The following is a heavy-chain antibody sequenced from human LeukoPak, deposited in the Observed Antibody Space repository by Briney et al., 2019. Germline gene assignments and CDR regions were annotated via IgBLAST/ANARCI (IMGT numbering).Heavy chain of an antibody. CDR2: IYYSGST. J-gene: IGHJ4*02. V-gene: IGHV4-59*08. Sequence: EWIGYIYYSGSTNYNPSLKSRVTISVDTSKNQFSLKLSSVTAADTAVYYCARRSAGWETPFDYWGQGTLVTVSS. CDR3: ARRSAGWETPFDY. D-gene: IGHD1-26*01.